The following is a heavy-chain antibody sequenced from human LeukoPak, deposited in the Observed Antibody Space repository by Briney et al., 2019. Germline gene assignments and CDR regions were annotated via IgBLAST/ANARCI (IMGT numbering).Heavy chain of an antibody. Sequence: SETLSLTCAVYGGSFSGYYWSWIRQPPGKGLGWIGEINHSGSTNYNPSLKSRVTISVDTSKNQFSLKLSSVTAADTAVYYCARGHYYDSSGQRPGGFDYWGQGTLVTVSS. D-gene: IGHD3-22*01. J-gene: IGHJ4*02. CDR1: GGSFSGYY. V-gene: IGHV4-34*01. CDR3: ARGHYYDSSGQRPGGFDY. CDR2: INHSGST.